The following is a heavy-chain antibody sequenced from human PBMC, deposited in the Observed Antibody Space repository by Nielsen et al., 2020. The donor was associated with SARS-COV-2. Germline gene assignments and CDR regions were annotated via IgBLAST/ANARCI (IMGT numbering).Heavy chain of an antibody. CDR1: GGTFSSYA. V-gene: IGHV1-69*13. Sequence: SVKVSCKASGGTFSSYAISWVRQAPGQGLEWMGGIIPIFGTANYAQKFQGRVTITADESTSTAYMELSRLRSDDTAVYYCARGGYSSGWYNNWFDPWGQGTLVTVSS. J-gene: IGHJ5*02. D-gene: IGHD6-19*01. CDR3: ARGGYSSGWYNNWFDP. CDR2: IIPIFGTA.